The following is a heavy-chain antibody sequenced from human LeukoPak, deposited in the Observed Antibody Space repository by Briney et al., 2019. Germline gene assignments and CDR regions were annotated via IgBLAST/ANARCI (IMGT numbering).Heavy chain of an antibody. V-gene: IGHV3-30*03. CDR2: IAFDGRDK. CDR1: GFTFTSSA. CDR3: ARAIRRIAAYYFDF. Sequence: GGSLRLSCAAPGFTFTSSAIHWVRQAPGQGLEWVAVIAFDGRDKHHAESVKGRFTISRDNSKSTLYLQTNSLRAEDTAVYYCARAIRRIAAYYFDFWGQGTLVTVSS. J-gene: IGHJ4*02. D-gene: IGHD6-25*01.